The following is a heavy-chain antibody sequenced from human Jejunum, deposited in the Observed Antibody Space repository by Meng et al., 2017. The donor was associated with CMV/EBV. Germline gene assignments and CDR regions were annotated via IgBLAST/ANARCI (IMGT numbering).Heavy chain of an antibody. Sequence: CTFSGGSISSDNFYWTFLRQHPGAGLEWVGNIHYTGSTYYTPSLKSRLTISVDTSNNQFSLRLTSVTAADTAVYYCAGGPNLYYFDYWGQGALVTVSS. V-gene: IGHV4-31*03. CDR3: AGGPNLYYFDY. D-gene: IGHD1-1*01. CDR1: GGSISSDNFY. CDR2: IHYTGST. J-gene: IGHJ4*02.